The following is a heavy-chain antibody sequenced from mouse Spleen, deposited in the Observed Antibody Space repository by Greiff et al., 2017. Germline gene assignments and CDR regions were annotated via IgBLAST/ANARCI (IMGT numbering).Heavy chain of an antibody. CDR1: GFSLTSYG. CDR2: IWAGGST. J-gene: IGHJ3*01. Sequence: VQLQQPGPGLVAPSQSLSITCTVSGFSLTSYGVHWVRQPPGKGLEWLGVIWAGGSTNYNSALMSRLSISKDNSKSQVFLKMNSLQTDDTAMYYCAREDYYGSSWFAYWGQGTLVTVSA. CDR3: AREDYYGSSWFAY. D-gene: IGHD1-1*01. V-gene: IGHV2-9*02.